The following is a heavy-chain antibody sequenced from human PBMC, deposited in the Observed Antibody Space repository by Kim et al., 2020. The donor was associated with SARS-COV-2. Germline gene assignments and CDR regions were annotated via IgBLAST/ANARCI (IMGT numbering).Heavy chain of an antibody. CDR2: ISYDGGNK. Sequence: GGSLRLSCAASGLTFSSYAMHWVRQAPGKGLEWVAFISYDGGNKHYVDAVKGRFTISRDNSKNTVYLQMNSLRADDTAVYYCARDRGSGSYYVSEGWFDPWGQGTLVTVSS. D-gene: IGHD1-26*01. CDR3: ARDRGSGSYYVSEGWFDP. J-gene: IGHJ5*02. V-gene: IGHV3-30*04. CDR1: GLTFSSYA.